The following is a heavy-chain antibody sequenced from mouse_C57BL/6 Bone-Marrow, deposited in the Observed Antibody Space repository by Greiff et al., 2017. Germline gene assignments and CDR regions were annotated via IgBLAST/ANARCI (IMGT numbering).Heavy chain of an antibody. D-gene: IGHD1-1*01. V-gene: IGHV1-85*01. CDR3: ARVTTVVARGFAY. Sequence: QVQLQQSGPELVKPGASVKLSCKASGYTFTSYDINWVKQRPGQGLEWIGWIYPRDGSTKYNEKFKGKATLTVATSSSTAYMELHSLTSEDSAVYFCARVTTVVARGFAYWGQGTLVTVSA. J-gene: IGHJ3*01. CDR2: IYPRDGST. CDR1: GYTFTSYD.